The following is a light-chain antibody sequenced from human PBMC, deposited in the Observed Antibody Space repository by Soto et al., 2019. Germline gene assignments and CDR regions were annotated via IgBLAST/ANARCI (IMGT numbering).Light chain of an antibody. J-gene: IGKJ2*01. CDR3: QQSYSFSYT. V-gene: IGKV1-39*01. CDR1: QTISNY. Sequence: DLQMTQSPSSLSASVGDSVTITCRPSQTISNYLNWYQQKPGKGPKFLIYAASTLQSGVPSRFSGRTSGADFTRTRISLQSEDFANNYCQQSYSFSYTFGQGTNLEI. CDR2: AAS.